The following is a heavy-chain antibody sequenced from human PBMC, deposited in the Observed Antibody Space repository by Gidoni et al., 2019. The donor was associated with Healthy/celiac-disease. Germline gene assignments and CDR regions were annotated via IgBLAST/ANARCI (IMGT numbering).Heavy chain of an antibody. D-gene: IGHD3-3*01. J-gene: IGHJ4*02. V-gene: IGHV1-18*01. CDR3: ARWYDFWSGYPTFDY. Sequence: QVQLVQSGAEVKKPGASVKVSCKASGYTFTSYGISWVRQAPGQGLEWMGWISAYNGNTNYAQKLQGRVTRTTDTSTSKAYMELRSLRSDDTAVYYCARWYDFWSGYPTFDYWGQGTLVTVSS. CDR2: ISAYNGNT. CDR1: GYTFTSYG.